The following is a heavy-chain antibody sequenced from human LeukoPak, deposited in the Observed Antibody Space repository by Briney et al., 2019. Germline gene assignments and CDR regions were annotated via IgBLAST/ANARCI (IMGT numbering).Heavy chain of an antibody. Sequence: SETLSLTCTVSGGSISSYYWSWIRQPPGKGLEWIGYIYYSGSTNYNPSLKSRVTISVDTSKNQFSLKLSSVTAADTAVYYCAGRGFWSRAFDIWGQGTMVTVSS. CDR3: AGRGFWSRAFDI. CDR1: GGSISSYY. CDR2: IYYSGST. V-gene: IGHV4-59*08. D-gene: IGHD3-10*01. J-gene: IGHJ3*02.